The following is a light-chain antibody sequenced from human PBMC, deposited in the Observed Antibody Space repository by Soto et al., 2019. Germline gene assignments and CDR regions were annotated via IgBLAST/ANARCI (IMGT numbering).Light chain of an antibody. J-gene: IGLJ2*01. Sequence: QSALTQRASVSGSPGQSITISCTGTSSDVGGYNYVSWYQHHPGKAPKLMIYDVSNRPSGVSNRFSGSKSGNTASLTISGLQAEDEADYYCSSYTSSSTVVFDVGTKLTVL. CDR1: SSDVGGYNY. CDR2: DVS. CDR3: SSYTSSSTVV. V-gene: IGLV2-14*03.